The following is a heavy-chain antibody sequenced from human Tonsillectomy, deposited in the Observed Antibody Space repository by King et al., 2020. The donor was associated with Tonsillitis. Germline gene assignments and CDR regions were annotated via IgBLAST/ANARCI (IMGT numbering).Heavy chain of an antibody. V-gene: IGHV1-69*01. Sequence: QLVQSGAEVKKPGSSVKVSCKASGGTFSNYAINWVRRAPGQGLEWMGGIIPVFGTPTYAQKFQGRVTITADESTSTAYMELSSLRSEDTAVFYCARGGNWFSPWGQGTLVTVSS. CDR2: IIPVFGTP. J-gene: IGHJ5*02. CDR1: GGTFSNYA. CDR3: ARGGNWFSP. D-gene: IGHD3-16*01.